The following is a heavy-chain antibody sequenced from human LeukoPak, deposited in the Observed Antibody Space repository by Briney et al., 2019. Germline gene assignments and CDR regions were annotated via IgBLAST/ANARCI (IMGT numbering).Heavy chain of an antibody. V-gene: IGHV4-59*08. D-gene: IGHD3-22*01. CDR3: ARPGYYDSSGYFAFDI. CDR2: IYYSGST. J-gene: IGHJ3*02. Sequence: SETLSLTCTVSGGSIRSYYWSWIRQPPGKELEWIGYIYYSGSTNYNPSLKSRVTISVDTSKNQFSLKLSSVTAADTAVYYCARPGYYDSSGYFAFDIWGQGTMVTVSS. CDR1: GGSIRSYY.